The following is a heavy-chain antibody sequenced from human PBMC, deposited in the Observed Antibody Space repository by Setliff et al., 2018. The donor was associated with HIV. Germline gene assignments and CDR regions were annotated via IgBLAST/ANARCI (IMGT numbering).Heavy chain of an antibody. J-gene: IGHJ4*02. Sequence: TLSLTCTVSGGSISSSGYYWGWIRQSPGKGLEWIGSMYYGGSTFYNPSLKSRVTISEDTSKNQVSLKLSSMTAADTAIYYCARGLYYDSKSLDYWGQGTLVTVSS. V-gene: IGHV4-39*07. CDR3: ARGLYYDSKSLDY. CDR1: GGSISSSGYY. CDR2: MYYGGST. D-gene: IGHD3-22*01.